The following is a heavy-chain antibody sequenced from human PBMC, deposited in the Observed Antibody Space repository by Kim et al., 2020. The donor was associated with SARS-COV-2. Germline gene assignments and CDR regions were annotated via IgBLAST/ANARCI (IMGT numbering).Heavy chain of an antibody. D-gene: IGHD1-20*01. CDR3: ARDFPDNSGVYYYYYYYMDV. J-gene: IGHJ6*03. CDR1: GGSISSYY. Sequence: SETLSLTCTVSGGSISSYYWSWIRQPAGKGLEWIGRIYTSGSTNYNPSLKSRVTMSVDTSKNQLSLKLSSVTAADTAVYYCARDFPDNSGVYYYYYYYMDVWGKGTTLTVSS. CDR2: IYTSGST. V-gene: IGHV4-4*07.